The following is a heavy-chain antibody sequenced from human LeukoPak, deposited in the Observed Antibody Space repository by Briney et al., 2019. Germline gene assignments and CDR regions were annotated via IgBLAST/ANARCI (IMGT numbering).Heavy chain of an antibody. Sequence: GGSLRLSCSASGFTFSSSAMHWVRQAPGKGLEYVSAISSRGGSTYYADSVEGRFTISRDNSKNTLSLQMSSLRAEDTAVYYCVKDSRASGRGGDFDYWGQGTLVTVSS. CDR1: GFTFSSSA. D-gene: IGHD3-10*01. V-gene: IGHV3-64D*09. CDR2: ISSRGGST. CDR3: VKDSRASGRGGDFDY. J-gene: IGHJ4*02.